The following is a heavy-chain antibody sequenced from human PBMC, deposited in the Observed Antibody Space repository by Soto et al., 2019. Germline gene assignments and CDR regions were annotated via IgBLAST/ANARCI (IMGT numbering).Heavy chain of an antibody. J-gene: IGHJ4*02. CDR2: IYHSGST. Sequence: SETLSLTCAVSGGSISSGGYSWSWIRQPPGKGLEWIGYIYHSGSTNYNPSLKSQVTISVDTSKNQFSLKLSSVTAADTAVYYCARYASPERGLDYWGQGTLVTVSS. CDR1: GGSISSGGYS. D-gene: IGHD2-8*01. CDR3: ARYASPERGLDY. V-gene: IGHV4-30-2*01.